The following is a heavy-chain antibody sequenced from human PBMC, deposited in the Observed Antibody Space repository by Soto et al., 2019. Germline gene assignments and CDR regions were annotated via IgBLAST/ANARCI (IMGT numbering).Heavy chain of an antibody. D-gene: IGHD4-17*01. Sequence: GVSLRLSCEGSGFNFRNFNMIWVRQAPGKGLEWVSSVSGSSSYIYYADSVKVRFTVSRDNANNLVFLQMNGLRPQDTAMYYCARERRGHYGPRGQGTMVTV. CDR1: GFNFRNFN. CDR3: ARERRGHYGP. J-gene: IGHJ3*01. CDR2: VSGSSSYI. V-gene: IGHV3-21*06.